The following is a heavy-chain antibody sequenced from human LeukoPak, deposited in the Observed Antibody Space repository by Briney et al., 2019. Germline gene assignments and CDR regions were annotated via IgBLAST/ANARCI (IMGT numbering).Heavy chain of an antibody. Sequence: PGGSLRLSCAASGFTFSSYGMHWVRQAPGKGLEWVAFIRYDGSNKYYADSVKGRFTTSRDNSKNTLYLQMNSLRAEDTAVYYCANSRKTHYDILTGYSEYFQHWGQGTLVTVSS. J-gene: IGHJ1*01. V-gene: IGHV3-30*02. CDR1: GFTFSSYG. CDR3: ANSRKTHYDILTGYSEYFQH. D-gene: IGHD3-9*01. CDR2: IRYDGSNK.